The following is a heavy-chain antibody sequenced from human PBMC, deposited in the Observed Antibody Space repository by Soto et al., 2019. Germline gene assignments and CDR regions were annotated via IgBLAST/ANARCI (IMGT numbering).Heavy chain of an antibody. Sequence: DVQLVESGGGLVKPGGSLTLSCAASGITFSDYMMTWVRQAPGKGLEWVSSISGSSYYIYYADSVGGRFAISRDNAENSLLLQRDSLRAEDTDVDYCAGSGGYSYVRGDFWGQGTLVTVSS. D-gene: IGHD5-18*01. J-gene: IGHJ4*02. CDR3: AGSGGYSYVRGDF. CDR1: GITFSDYM. V-gene: IGHV3-21*01. CDR2: ISGSSYYI.